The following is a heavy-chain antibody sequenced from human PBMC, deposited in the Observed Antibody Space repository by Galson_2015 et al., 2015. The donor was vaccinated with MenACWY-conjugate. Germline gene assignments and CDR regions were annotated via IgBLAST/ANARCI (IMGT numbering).Heavy chain of an antibody. V-gene: IGHV4-39*07. CDR2: IYYSGNT. Sequence: IGSIYYSGNTYYKPSLKSRVTISLDTSENQFSLRLSSVTAADTAVYYCVRDLGGPQMDYWGQGALVTVSS. D-gene: IGHD5-24*01. J-gene: IGHJ4*02. CDR3: VRDLGGPQMDY.